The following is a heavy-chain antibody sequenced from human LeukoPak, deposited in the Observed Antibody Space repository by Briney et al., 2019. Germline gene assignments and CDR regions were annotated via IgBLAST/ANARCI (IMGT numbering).Heavy chain of an antibody. J-gene: IGHJ4*02. CDR1: GFTFSSYD. CDR3: ARESDFWSGYYSYLDH. Sequence: GGSLRLSCAASGFTFSSYDLNWVRQAPGKGLEWISYISSSGSTIYYADSVKGRFTISRDNAENSLYLQMNSLRAEDTAVYYCARESDFWSGYYSYLDHWGQGTLVTVSS. CDR2: ISSSGSTI. D-gene: IGHD3-3*01. V-gene: IGHV3-48*03.